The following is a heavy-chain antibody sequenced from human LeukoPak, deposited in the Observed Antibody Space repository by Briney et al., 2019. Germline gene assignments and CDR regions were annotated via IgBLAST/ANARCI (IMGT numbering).Heavy chain of an antibody. J-gene: IGHJ5*02. Sequence: NPSETLSLTCAVYGGTFSAYYWIWIRQPPGKGLEWIAEISHGGSTNYNPSLRSRATMSVDTSENQFSLKLRSVTAADTAVYYCARGRRCSGASCYPTKWFDRWGQGTLVTVSS. V-gene: IGHV4-34*01. CDR1: GGTFSAYY. CDR2: ISHGGST. D-gene: IGHD2-2*01. CDR3: ARGRRCSGASCYPTKWFDR.